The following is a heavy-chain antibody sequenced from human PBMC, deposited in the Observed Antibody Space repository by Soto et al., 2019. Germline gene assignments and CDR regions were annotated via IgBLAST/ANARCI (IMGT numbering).Heavy chain of an antibody. CDR3: ARGRRNYDYIWGSYRTRDAFDI. J-gene: IGHJ3*02. V-gene: IGHV1-18*01. CDR2: ISASNGFT. D-gene: IGHD3-16*02. Sequence: ASVKVSCKASGYTFTSYGISWVRQAPGQGLEWMGWISASNGFTNYAQKLQGRVTMTTDTSTSTAHMELRSLTSDDTAVYYCARGRRNYDYIWGSYRTRDAFDIWGQGTMVNVS. CDR1: GYTFTSYG.